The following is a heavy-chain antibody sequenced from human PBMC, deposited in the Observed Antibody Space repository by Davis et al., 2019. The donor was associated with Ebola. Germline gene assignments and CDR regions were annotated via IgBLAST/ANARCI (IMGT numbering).Heavy chain of an antibody. V-gene: IGHV3-30-3*01. CDR3: ARGQGRYYYYGMDV. Sequence: GESLKISCAASGFTFSSYAMHWVRQAPGKGLEWVAVISYDGSNKYYADFVKGRFTISRDNSKNTLYLQMNSLRAEDTAVYYCARGQGRYYYYGMDVWGQGTTVTVSS. CDR1: GFTFSSYA. CDR2: ISYDGSNK. J-gene: IGHJ6*02.